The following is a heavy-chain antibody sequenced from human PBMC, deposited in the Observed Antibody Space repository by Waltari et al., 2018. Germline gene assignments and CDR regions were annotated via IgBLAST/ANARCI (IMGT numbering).Heavy chain of an antibody. CDR1: GGILGGFY. CDR3: ARDFAIGIEAFDV. CDR2: IYYVGST. V-gene: IGHV4-59*01. J-gene: IGHJ3*01. Sequence: QVQLQESGPGLVKPGETLSLTCSISGGILGGFYWIWVRQTPGKGLEWIGYIYYVGSTSYNPSLESRVSISIDTSKDQFSLRLTSVTAADTAMYYCARDFAIGIEAFDVWGRGTMVTVSS. D-gene: IGHD2-21*01.